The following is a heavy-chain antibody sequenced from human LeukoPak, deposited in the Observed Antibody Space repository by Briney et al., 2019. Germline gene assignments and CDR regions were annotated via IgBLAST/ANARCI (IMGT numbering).Heavy chain of an antibody. CDR3: ARDRAYKSFDY. CDR1: GFTFSNYG. V-gene: IGHV3-7*04. Sequence: GGSLRLSCAASGFTFSNYGMHWVRQAPGKGLEWVATVKPDGSEGSYVDSVNGRFTISRDNAKNSLFLRMISLRAEDTAVYYCARDRAYKSFDYWGQGALVTVSS. J-gene: IGHJ4*02. D-gene: IGHD3-16*01. CDR2: VKPDGSEG.